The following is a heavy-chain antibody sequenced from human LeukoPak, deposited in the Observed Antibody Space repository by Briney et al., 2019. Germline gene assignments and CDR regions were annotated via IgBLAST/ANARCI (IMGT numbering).Heavy chain of an antibody. Sequence: SETLSLTCGVSGDSVSGYYWSWIRRPPEKGLEWIGYIHSSGSTNYSPSPKSRLALSVDTSKNQFSLNLNSVTAADTAVYYCARDHGPPEYYYDSSGYFDAFDIWGQGTMVTVSS. D-gene: IGHD3-22*01. J-gene: IGHJ3*02. CDR1: GDSVSGYY. V-gene: IGHV4-59*02. CDR3: ARDHGPPEYYYDSSGYFDAFDI. CDR2: IHSSGST.